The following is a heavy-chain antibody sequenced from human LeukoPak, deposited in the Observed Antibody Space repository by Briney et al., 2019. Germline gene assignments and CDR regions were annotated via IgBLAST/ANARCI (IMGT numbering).Heavy chain of an antibody. Sequence: PGGSLRLSCAASGFTFSSYSMNWVRQAPGKGLEWVSYISSSSSTIYYADSVKGRFTISRDNAKSSLHLQMNSLRAEDTAVYYCARDRRSGSYGGMFDYWGQGTLVTVSS. V-gene: IGHV3-48*01. CDR3: ARDRRSGSYGGMFDY. D-gene: IGHD3-10*01. CDR2: ISSSSSTI. J-gene: IGHJ4*02. CDR1: GFTFSSYS.